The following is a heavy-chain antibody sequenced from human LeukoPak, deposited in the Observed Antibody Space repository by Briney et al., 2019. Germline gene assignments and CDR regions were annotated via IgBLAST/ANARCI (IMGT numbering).Heavy chain of an antibody. Sequence: ASLKVSCKASGYTFVSYGINWVRQAHGQGLEWMGWISPYNGKTDYAQKFQGRVTMTTDTSTNIGYMEVRNLTSDDTAVYYCARGRAFCGGDCPSLDVLYFYYMDVWGKGTTVTVSS. V-gene: IGHV1-18*01. CDR1: GYTFVSYG. D-gene: IGHD2-21*02. CDR2: ISPYNGKT. CDR3: ARGRAFCGGDCPSLDVLYFYYMDV. J-gene: IGHJ6*03.